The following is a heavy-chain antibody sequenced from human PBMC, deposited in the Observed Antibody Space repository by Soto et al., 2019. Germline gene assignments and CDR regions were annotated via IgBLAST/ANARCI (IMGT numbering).Heavy chain of an antibody. CDR2: ISGSGGST. D-gene: IGHD2-2*01. CDR3: AKDSPTIGYCSSTSCYDSS. CDR1: GFTFSSYA. J-gene: IGHJ5*02. Sequence: GGSLRLSCAASGFTFSSYAMSWVRQAPGKGLEWVSAISGSGGSTYYADSVKGRFTISRDNSKNTLYLQMNSLRAEDTAVYYCAKDSPTIGYCSSTSCYDSSWGQGTLVTVSS. V-gene: IGHV3-23*01.